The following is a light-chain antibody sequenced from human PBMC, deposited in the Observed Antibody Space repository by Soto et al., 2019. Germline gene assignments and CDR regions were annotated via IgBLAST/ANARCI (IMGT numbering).Light chain of an antibody. CDR3: QQRSNWPLN. CDR2: DAS. CDR1: QSVSSY. Sequence: EIVLTQSPATLSLSPGERATLSCRASQSVSSYLACYQQKPGQAPRLLIYDASNRATGIPARFSGSGSGTDFTLTISSLEPDDFAVYYCQQRSNWPLNFGGGTKVEIK. V-gene: IGKV3-11*01. J-gene: IGKJ4*01.